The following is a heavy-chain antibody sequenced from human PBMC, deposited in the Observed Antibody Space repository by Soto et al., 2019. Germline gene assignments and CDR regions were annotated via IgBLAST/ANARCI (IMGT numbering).Heavy chain of an antibody. CDR3: AREERNDILTGHGPNYYYYYGMDV. CDR1: GYTFTSYY. Sequence: GASVKVSCKASGYTFTSYYMHWVRQAPGQGLEWMGIINPSGGSTSYAQKFQGRVTMTRDTSTSTVYMELSSLRSEDTAVYYCAREERNDILTGHGPNYYYYYGMDVWGQGTTVTVSS. CDR2: INPSGGST. D-gene: IGHD3-9*01. J-gene: IGHJ6*02. V-gene: IGHV1-46*03.